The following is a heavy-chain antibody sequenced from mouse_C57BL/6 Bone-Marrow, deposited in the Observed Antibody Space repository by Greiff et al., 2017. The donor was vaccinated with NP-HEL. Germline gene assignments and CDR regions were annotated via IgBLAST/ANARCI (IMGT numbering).Heavy chain of an antibody. CDR2: IDPETGGT. CDR1: GYTFTDYE. Sequence: VKLMVSGAELVRPGASVTLSCKASGYTFTDYEMHWVKQTPVHGLEWIGAIDPETGGTAYNQKFKGKAILTADKSSSTAYMELRSLTSVDSAVYSCTGSTTVVAPDCWGQSTTLAVSS. V-gene: IGHV1-15*01. D-gene: IGHD1-1*01. J-gene: IGHJ2*01. CDR3: TGSTTVVAPDC.